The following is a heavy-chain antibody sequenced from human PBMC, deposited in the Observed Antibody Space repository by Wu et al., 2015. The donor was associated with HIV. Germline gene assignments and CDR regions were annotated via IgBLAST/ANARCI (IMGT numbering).Heavy chain of an antibody. CDR1: GHTFTGYG. D-gene: IGHD6-19*01. CDR2: ISFYNGNT. Sequence: QVQLVQSGADVKKPGASVKVSCKASGHTFTGYGISWVRQAPGQGLEWLGWISFYNGNTNSAQNLQGRVTMTTDTSTNTAHMEMRSLTSDDTAVYYCASDFGYYSGSVSWGQGTLVTVSS. V-gene: IGHV1-18*01. CDR3: ASDFGYYSGSVS. J-gene: IGHJ5*02.